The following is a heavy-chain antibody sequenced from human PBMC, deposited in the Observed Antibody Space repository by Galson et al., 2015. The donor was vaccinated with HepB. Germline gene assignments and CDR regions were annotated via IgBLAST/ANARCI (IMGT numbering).Heavy chain of an antibody. D-gene: IGHD3-10*01. CDR2: ISYDGSNK. J-gene: IGHJ4*02. Sequence: SLRLSCAASGFTFSSYGMHWVRQAPGKGLEWVAVISYDGSNKYYADSVKGRFTISRDNSKNTLYLQMNSLRAEDTAVYYCATGGWFGEFVVDYWGQGTLVTVSS. CDR1: GFTFSSYG. CDR3: ATGGWFGEFVVDY. V-gene: IGHV3-30*03.